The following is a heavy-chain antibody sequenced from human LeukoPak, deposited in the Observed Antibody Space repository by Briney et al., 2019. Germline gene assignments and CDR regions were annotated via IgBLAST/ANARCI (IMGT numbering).Heavy chain of an antibody. D-gene: IGHD1-26*01. J-gene: IGHJ4*02. CDR1: GFTFNTYA. Sequence: GGSLRLSCEASGFTFNTYAMTWVRQAPGKGLELVSSISGSGDSTYYADSVKGRFTISRDNSKNTLYLQMNSLRAEDTAVYYCAKLLSGSYYTDYFDYWGQGTLVTVSS. CDR3: AKLLSGSYYTDYFDY. V-gene: IGHV3-23*01. CDR2: ISGSGDST.